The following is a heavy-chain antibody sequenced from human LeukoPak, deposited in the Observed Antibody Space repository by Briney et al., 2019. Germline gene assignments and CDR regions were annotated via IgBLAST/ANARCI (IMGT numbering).Heavy chain of an antibody. J-gene: IGHJ4*02. V-gene: IGHV3-30*03. Sequence: PGGSLRLSCAASGFTFSSNGMHWVRQAPGKGLGWVAVISSDGSSKYYIDSVKGRFTISRDNSKNTLFLQMNSLRAEDTAVYYCARGENSKTYPVSGYWGQGTLVTVSS. CDR1: GFTFSSNG. D-gene: IGHD2/OR15-2a*01. CDR3: ARGENSKTYPVSGY. CDR2: ISSDGSSK.